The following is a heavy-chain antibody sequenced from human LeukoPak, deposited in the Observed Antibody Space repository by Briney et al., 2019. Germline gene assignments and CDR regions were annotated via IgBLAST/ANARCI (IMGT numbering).Heavy chain of an antibody. Sequence: GGSLRLSCAASGFTFSNYAMHWVRQTPGKGLEWVAVISYDGSNKYYADSVKGRFTISRDKSKNTLYLQMNSLRAEDTAVYYCARDNYGLDYWGQGTLVTVSS. D-gene: IGHD3-10*01. J-gene: IGHJ4*02. V-gene: IGHV3-30*04. CDR3: ARDNYGLDY. CDR2: ISYDGSNK. CDR1: GFTFSNYA.